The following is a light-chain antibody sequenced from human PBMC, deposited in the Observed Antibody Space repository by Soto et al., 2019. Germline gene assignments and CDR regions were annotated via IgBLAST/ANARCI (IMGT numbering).Light chain of an antibody. V-gene: IGKV3-20*01. CDR1: QSVSTSF. CDR2: GTS. CDR3: HLFDISLT. Sequence: EIVLTQSPGTLSLSPGDRATLSCRASQSVSTSFLAWYQQTPGQAPRLLIYGTSSRATGVPDRFSGSGSGTDFTLTISRLAPEDFAVYYCHLFDISLTFGQGTTVEIK. J-gene: IGKJ1*01.